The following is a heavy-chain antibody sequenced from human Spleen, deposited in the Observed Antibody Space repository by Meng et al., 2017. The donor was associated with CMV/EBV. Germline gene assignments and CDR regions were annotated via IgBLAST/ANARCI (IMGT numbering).Heavy chain of an antibody. CDR3: AVAGAIGGEPAGYCSSTSCYAFDI. J-gene: IGHJ3*02. CDR2: AHYSGNT. V-gene: IGHV4-59*01. CDR1: GPSISNYY. Sequence: SETLSLTCTVSGPSISNYYWSWIRQPPGKGLEWIGYAHYSGNTNHNPSLKSRVTISVDTSKKQFSLKLRSVTAADTAVYYCAVAGAIGGEPAGYCSSTSCYAFDIWGQGTMVTVSS. D-gene: IGHD2-2*01.